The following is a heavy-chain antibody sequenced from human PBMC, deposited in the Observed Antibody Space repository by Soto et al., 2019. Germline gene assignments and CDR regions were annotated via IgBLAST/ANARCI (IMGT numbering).Heavy chain of an antibody. J-gene: IGHJ6*03. CDR1: GGSISSYY. CDR3: ARGSDDILTGYSPQKYYYYYMDV. V-gene: IGHV4-59*01. CDR2: IYYSGST. D-gene: IGHD3-9*01. Sequence: SETLSLTCTVSGGSISSYYWGWIRQPPGKGLEWIGYIYYSGSTNYNPSLKSRVTISVDTSKNQFSLKLSSVTAADTAVYYCARGSDDILTGYSPQKYYYYYMDVWGKGTTVTVSS.